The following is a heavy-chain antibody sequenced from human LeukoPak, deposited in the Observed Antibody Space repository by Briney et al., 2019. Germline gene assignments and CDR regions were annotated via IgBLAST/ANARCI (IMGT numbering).Heavy chain of an antibody. J-gene: IGHJ6*02. Sequence: GSSVKVSCKASGGTFSSYAISWVRQAPGQGLEWMGRIIPILGIANYAQKFQGRDTITADKSTSTAYMELSSLRSEDTAVYYCASNRYCSGGSCYVGYYYGMDVWGQGTTVTVSS. CDR3: ASNRYCSGGSCYVGYYYGMDV. V-gene: IGHV1-69*04. CDR2: IIPILGIA. D-gene: IGHD2-15*01. CDR1: GGTFSSYA.